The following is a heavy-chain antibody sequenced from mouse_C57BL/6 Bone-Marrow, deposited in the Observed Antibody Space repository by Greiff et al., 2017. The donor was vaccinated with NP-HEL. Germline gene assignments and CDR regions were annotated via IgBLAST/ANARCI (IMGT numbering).Heavy chain of an antibody. V-gene: IGHV5-9*01. CDR1: GFTFSSYT. CDR3: ARRRIYYGSSYVLFAY. Sequence: EVKLMESGGGLVKPGGSLKLSCAASGFTFSSYTMSWVRQTPEKRLEWVATISGGGGNTYYPDSVKGRFTISRDNAKNTLYLQMSSLRSEDTALDYCARRRIYYGSSYVLFAYWGQGTLVTVSA. CDR2: ISGGGGNT. J-gene: IGHJ3*01. D-gene: IGHD1-1*01.